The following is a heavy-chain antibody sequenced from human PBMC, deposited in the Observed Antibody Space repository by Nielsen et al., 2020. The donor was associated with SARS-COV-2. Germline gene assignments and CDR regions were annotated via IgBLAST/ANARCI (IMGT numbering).Heavy chain of an antibody. CDR1: GGSISSGGYS. Sequence: SETLSLTCAVSGGSISSGGYSWSWIRQPPGKGLEWIGYIYHSGSTYYNPSLKSRVTISVDRSKNQFSLKLSSVTAADTAVYYCASGADDYGDPDAFDIWGQGTMVTVSS. D-gene: IGHD4-17*01. J-gene: IGHJ3*02. CDR2: IYHSGST. V-gene: IGHV4-30-2*01. CDR3: ASGADDYGDPDAFDI.